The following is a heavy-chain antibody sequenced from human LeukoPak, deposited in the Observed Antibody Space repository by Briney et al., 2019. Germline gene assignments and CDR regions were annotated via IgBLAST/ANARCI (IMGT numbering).Heavy chain of an antibody. CDR2: IYPGDSDT. J-gene: IGHJ4*02. D-gene: IGHD3-3*01. CDR1: GYSFTSYW. CDR3: AIEGKGSGTKIPYYFDY. Sequence: GEPLKISCKGSGYSFTSYWIGWVRQMPGKGLEWMGIIYPGDSDTRYSPSFQGQVTISADKSISTAYLQWSSLKASDTAMYYCAIEGKGSGTKIPYYFDYWGQGTLVTVSS. V-gene: IGHV5-51*01.